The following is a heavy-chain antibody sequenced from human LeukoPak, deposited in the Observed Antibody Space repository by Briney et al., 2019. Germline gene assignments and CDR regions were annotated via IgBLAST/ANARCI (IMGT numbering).Heavy chain of an antibody. D-gene: IGHD6-19*01. Sequence: SETLSLTCAVYGGSFSGYYWSWIRQPPGKGLEWIGYIHYDGSTYYKPSLKSRVTLLLDMSKSQFSLKLSSVTAADTAVYFCARAVAGNSYHFDYWGQGTLVTVSS. J-gene: IGHJ4*02. V-gene: IGHV4-30-4*01. CDR2: IHYDGST. CDR1: GGSFSGYY. CDR3: ARAVAGNSYHFDY.